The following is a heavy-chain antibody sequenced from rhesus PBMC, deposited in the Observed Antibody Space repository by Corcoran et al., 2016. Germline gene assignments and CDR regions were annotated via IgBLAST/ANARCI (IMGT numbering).Heavy chain of an antibody. J-gene: IGHJ4*01. CDR3: ARVPPEAAARFWYFDY. V-gene: IGHV2-95*01. CDR2: IYWNDSK. Sequence: QVTLKESGPALVKPTQTLTLTCTFSRFSISTTGTGVGWIRQPPGKALEWLASIYWNDSKYYSTSLKSRLTISKDTSKNQVVLTMTNMDPVDTATYYCARVPPEAAARFWYFDYWGQGVLVTVSS. D-gene: IGHD6-25*01. CDR1: RFSISTTGTG.